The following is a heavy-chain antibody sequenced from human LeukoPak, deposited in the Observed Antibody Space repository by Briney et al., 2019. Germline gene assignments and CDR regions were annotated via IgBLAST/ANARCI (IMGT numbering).Heavy chain of an antibody. D-gene: IGHD3-9*01. CDR2: IRYDGSNK. J-gene: IGHJ3*02. CDR3: AKVGDYDILTGYYLSGAFDI. Sequence: GGSLRLSCAASGFAFSSYGMHWVRQAPGKGLEWVAFIRYDGSNKYYADSVKGRFIISRDNSKNTLYLQMNSLRAEDTAVYYCAKVGDYDILTGYYLSGAFDIWGQGTMVTVSS. V-gene: IGHV3-30*02. CDR1: GFAFSSYG.